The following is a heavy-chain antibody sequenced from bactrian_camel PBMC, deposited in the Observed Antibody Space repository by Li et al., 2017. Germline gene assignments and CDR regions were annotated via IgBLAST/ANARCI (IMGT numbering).Heavy chain of an antibody. J-gene: IGHJ6*01. CDR1: GVTFTNYA. V-gene: IGHV3S1*01. CDR2: ISGGGST. Sequence: HVQLVESGGGLVQPGGSLRLSCTASGVTFTNYAMNWVRQAPGKGLEWVSAISGGGSTYYADSVKGRCTISEDNANTLYLQLSSLKTEDAAMYYCAKEERAAVYLETFGYWGQGTQVTVS. D-gene: IGHD3*01. CDR3: AKEERAAVYLETFGY.